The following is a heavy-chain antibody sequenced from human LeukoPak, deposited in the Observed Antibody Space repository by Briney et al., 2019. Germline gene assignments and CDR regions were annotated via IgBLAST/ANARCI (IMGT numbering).Heavy chain of an antibody. Sequence: ASVKVSCKASGYTFTSYAMNWVRQAPGQGLEWMGWINTNTGNPTYAQGFTGRFVFPLDTSVSTAYLQISSLKAEDTAVYYCARGRIAAAVYYYYGMDVWGQGTTVTVSS. D-gene: IGHD6-13*01. CDR2: INTNTGNP. CDR1: GYTFTSYA. V-gene: IGHV7-4-1*02. CDR3: ARGRIAAAVYYYYGMDV. J-gene: IGHJ6*02.